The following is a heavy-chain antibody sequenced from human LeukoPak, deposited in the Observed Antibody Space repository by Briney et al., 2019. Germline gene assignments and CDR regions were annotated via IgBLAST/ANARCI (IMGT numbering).Heavy chain of an antibody. J-gene: IGHJ5*02. V-gene: IGHV4-34*01. CDR2: INHSGST. CDR1: GGSFSGYY. Sequence: SETLSLTCAVYGGSFSGYYWSWIRQPPGKGLEWIGEINHSGSTNYNPSLKSRVTISVDTSKNQFSLKLSSVTAADTAVYYCARAYDSSAQGWFDPWGQGTLVTVSS. CDR3: ARAYDSSAQGWFDP. D-gene: IGHD3-22*01.